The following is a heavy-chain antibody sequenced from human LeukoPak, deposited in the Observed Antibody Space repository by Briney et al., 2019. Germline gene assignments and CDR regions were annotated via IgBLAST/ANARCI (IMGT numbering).Heavy chain of an antibody. V-gene: IGHV4-34*01. CDR1: GGSFSGYY. CDR2: INHSGST. J-gene: IGHJ4*02. D-gene: IGHD2-21*02. Sequence: SETLSLTCAVYGGSFSGYYWSWIRQPPGKGLEWIGEINHSGSTNYNPSLKSRVTISVDTSKNQFSLKLSSVTAADTAVYYCAIPRTVVVTAIPSFDYWGQGTLVTVSS. CDR3: AIPRTVVVTAIPSFDY.